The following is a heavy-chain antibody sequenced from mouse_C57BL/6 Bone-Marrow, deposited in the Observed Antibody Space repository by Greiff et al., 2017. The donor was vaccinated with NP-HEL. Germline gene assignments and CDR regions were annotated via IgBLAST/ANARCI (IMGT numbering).Heavy chain of an antibody. CDR2: IHPTSGST. V-gene: IGHV1-64*01. CDR1: GYTFTSYW. Sequence: QVQLQQPGAELVKPGASVKLSCKASGYTFTSYWMHWVKQRPGQGLEWIGKIHPTSGSTNYNEKFKSKATLTVDKSSRPAYMQLSSLTSEDSAVYYCANSKANDREIAYWGQGTLVTVSA. D-gene: IGHD3-2*02. J-gene: IGHJ3*01. CDR3: ANSKANDREIAY.